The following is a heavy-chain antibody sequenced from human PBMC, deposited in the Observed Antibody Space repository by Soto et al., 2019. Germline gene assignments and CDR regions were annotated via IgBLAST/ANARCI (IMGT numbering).Heavy chain of an antibody. D-gene: IGHD3-22*01. CDR3: ARVGYYYDSSGYYYDPTAVGLYYFDY. CDR1: GGSFSGYY. J-gene: IGHJ4*02. CDR2: INHSGST. V-gene: IGHV4-34*01. Sequence: SETLSLSCAVYGGSFSGYYWTWIRQPPGTGLEWIGEINHSGSTNYNPSLKSRVTISVDTSKNQFSLKLTSVTAADTAVYYCARVGYYYDSSGYYYDPTAVGLYYFDYWGQGTLVT.